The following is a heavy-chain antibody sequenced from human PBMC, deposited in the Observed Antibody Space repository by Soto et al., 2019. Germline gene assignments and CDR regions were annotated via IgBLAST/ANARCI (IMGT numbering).Heavy chain of an antibody. Sequence: SQTLSLTCAISGDSVSSNSSAWNCISQSPSRGLEWLGRTYYRSKWYNDYAVSVKSRITINPDTSKNQFSLQLNSVTPEDTAVYYCARVPSSWKYYFDYWGQGTLVTVSS. CDR3: ARVPSSWKYYFDY. CDR1: GDSVSSNSSA. D-gene: IGHD6-13*01. V-gene: IGHV6-1*01. J-gene: IGHJ4*02. CDR2: TYYRSKWYN.